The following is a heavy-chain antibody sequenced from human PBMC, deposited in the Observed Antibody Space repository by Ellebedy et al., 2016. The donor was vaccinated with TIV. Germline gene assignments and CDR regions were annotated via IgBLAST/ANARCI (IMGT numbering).Heavy chain of an antibody. Sequence: GGSLRLSCAASGFTFNSYGMHWVRQAPGKGLEWLAFISYDGSNEYYADSVKGRFTISRDSSKNTLYLEMNSLTAEDTAMYYCAKEAYDILTGSQMNGMDVWGQGTTVTVSS. D-gene: IGHD3-9*01. CDR1: GFTFNSYG. V-gene: IGHV3-30*18. J-gene: IGHJ6*02. CDR3: AKEAYDILTGSQMNGMDV. CDR2: ISYDGSNE.